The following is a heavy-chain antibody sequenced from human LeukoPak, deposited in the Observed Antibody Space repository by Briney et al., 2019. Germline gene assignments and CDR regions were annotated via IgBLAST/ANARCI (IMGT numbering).Heavy chain of an antibody. D-gene: IGHD3-9*01. Sequence: GGSLRLSCAASGFTFSSYAMSWVRQAPGKGLEWVSAISGSGGGTYYADSVKGRFTISRDNSKNTLYLQMNSLRAEDTAVYYCAKDYDILTGYPHGAFDIWGQGTMVTVSS. CDR3: AKDYDILTGYPHGAFDI. CDR2: ISGSGGGT. CDR1: GFTFSSYA. V-gene: IGHV3-23*01. J-gene: IGHJ3*02.